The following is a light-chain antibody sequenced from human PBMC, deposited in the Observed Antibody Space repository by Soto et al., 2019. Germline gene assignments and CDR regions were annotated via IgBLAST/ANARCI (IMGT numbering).Light chain of an antibody. CDR2: GAS. J-gene: IGKJ1*01. Sequence: EVVLTQSPGTLSLSPGERATLSCRASQSVSSNYVAWYQQIPGQTPRLLIYGASSRATGIPDRFSGSGSGTDFTLTISRLEPEDFAVYYCQQYGSSRTFDQGTKVDIK. V-gene: IGKV3-20*01. CDR3: QQYGSSRT. CDR1: QSVSSNY.